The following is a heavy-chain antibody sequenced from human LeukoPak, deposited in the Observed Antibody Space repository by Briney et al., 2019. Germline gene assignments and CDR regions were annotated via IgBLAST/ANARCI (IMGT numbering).Heavy chain of an antibody. V-gene: IGHV4-59*01. CDR2: IYYSGST. J-gene: IGHJ4*02. Sequence: SETLSLICTVSGPSISSYYWSWIRQSPGERLEWIGSIYYSGSTNYNPLLASRVTISVDTSKNQFSLKVTSVTAADTAVYYCATGGSGNFHDYWGQGTLVTVSS. D-gene: IGHD3-10*01. CDR3: ATGGSGNFHDY. CDR1: GPSISSYY.